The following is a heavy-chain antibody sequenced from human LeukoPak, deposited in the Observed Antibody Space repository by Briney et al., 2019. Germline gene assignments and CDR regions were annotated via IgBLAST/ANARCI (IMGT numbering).Heavy chain of an antibody. CDR1: DGSISSYY. J-gene: IGHJ4*02. Sequence: SETLSLTCTVSDGSISSYYWNWIRQPPGKGLEWIAFLYYSGSTNYNPSLKSRVTISVDTSKNQFSLKLSSVTAADTAVYYCARAGSGWSFDYWGQGALVTVSS. V-gene: IGHV4-59*01. D-gene: IGHD6-19*01. CDR2: LYYSGST. CDR3: ARAGSGWSFDY.